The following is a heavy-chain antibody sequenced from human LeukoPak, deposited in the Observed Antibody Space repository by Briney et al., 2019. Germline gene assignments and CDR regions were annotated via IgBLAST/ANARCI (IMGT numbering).Heavy chain of an antibody. CDR3: AKDKDSGSYQGAFDY. J-gene: IGHJ4*02. CDR1: GFTFDDYA. CDR2: ISWNSGST. V-gene: IGHV3-9*01. Sequence: PGRSLRLSCAASGFTFDDYAMHWVRQAPGKGLEWVSGISWNSGSTGYADSVKGRFTISRDNAKNSLYLQMNSLRAEDTALYYCAKDKDSGSYQGAFDYWGQGTLVTVSS. D-gene: IGHD1-26*01.